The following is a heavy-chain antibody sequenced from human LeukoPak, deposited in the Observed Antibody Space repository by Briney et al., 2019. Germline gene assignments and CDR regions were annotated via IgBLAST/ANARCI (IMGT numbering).Heavy chain of an antibody. V-gene: IGHV1-46*01. J-gene: IGHJ4*02. D-gene: IGHD3-10*01. CDR3: ARDRGEGYYFDY. CDR1: GYTFTGYY. Sequence: ASVKVSCKASGYTFTGYYIHWVRQAPGQGLEWMGGINPSGGSTSYAQKFQGRLTMTRDTSTSTVYMELSSLRSEDTAVYYCARDRGEGYYFDYWGQGTLVTVSS. CDR2: INPSGGST.